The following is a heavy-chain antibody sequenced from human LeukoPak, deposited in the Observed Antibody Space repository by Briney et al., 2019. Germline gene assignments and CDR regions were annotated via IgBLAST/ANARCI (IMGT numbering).Heavy chain of an antibody. V-gene: IGHV3-74*01. D-gene: IGHD6-19*01. Sequence: AGGSLRLSCVVSGFTFSSYWMHWVRQAPGKGLVWVSRINSDGSSTTYADSVKGRFTISRDNAKNTLYLQMNSLRAEDTGVYFCARVFSGWYFYFDNWGQGTLVTVSS. CDR3: ARVFSGWYFYFDN. J-gene: IGHJ4*02. CDR2: INSDGSST. CDR1: GFTFSSYW.